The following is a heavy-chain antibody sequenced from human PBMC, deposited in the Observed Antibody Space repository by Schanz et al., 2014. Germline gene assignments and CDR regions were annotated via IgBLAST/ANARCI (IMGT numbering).Heavy chain of an antibody. Sequence: DVQVVESGGDLVQPGGSLRLSCAASGFTVDSNYMSWVRQAPGKGLEWVSIIYPDGSTNYGDSMKGRFTVSRDEWKNTTSLTMNSLRGEESAVYYSARHSGSYFWAFDIRGQGTMVPVSS. V-gene: IGHV3-66*04. CDR2: IYPDGST. J-gene: IGHJ3*02. CDR3: ARHSGSYFWAFDI. CDR1: GFTVDSNY. D-gene: IGHD3-10*01.